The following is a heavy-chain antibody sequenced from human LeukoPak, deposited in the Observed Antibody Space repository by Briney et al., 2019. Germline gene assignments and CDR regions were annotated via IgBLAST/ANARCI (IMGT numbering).Heavy chain of an antibody. V-gene: IGHV4-39*02. D-gene: IGHD3-9*01. CDR1: GGSIRSSTYY. CDR2: IYYSGTT. Sequence: SETLSLTCTVSGGSIRSSTYYWGWIRQPPGKGLEWIGSIYYSGTTFYNPSLKSRVTISIDTSKNQFSLKLISVTAADTAVYYCASEGLTGYAGNALDYWGQGTLVTVSS. CDR3: ASEGLTGYAGNALDY. J-gene: IGHJ4*02.